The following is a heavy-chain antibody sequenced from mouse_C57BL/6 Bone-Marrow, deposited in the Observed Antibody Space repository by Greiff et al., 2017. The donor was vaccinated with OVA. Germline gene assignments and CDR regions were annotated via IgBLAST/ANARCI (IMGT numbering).Heavy chain of an antibody. CDR1: GFTFTDYY. CDR2: IRNKANGYTT. J-gene: IGHJ4*01. Sequence: DVKLVESGGGLVQPGGSLSLSCAASGFTFTDYYMSWVRQPPGKALEWLGFIRNKANGYTTEYSASVKGRFTISRDNSQSILYLQMNALRAEDSATYYCARLDYYGSSPYYYAMDYWGQGTSVTVSS. V-gene: IGHV7-3*01. D-gene: IGHD1-1*01. CDR3: ARLDYYGSSPYYYAMDY.